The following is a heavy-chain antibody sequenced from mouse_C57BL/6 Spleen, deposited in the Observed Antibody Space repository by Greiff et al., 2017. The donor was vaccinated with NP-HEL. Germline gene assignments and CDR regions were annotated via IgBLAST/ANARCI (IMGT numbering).Heavy chain of an antibody. V-gene: IGHV1-15*01. CDR1: GYTFTDYE. CDR2: IDPETGGT. CDR3: TRLYYDYPYAMDY. J-gene: IGHJ4*01. D-gene: IGHD2-4*01. Sequence: VQLQQSGAELVRPGASVTLSCKASGYTFTDYEMHWVKQTPVHGLEWIGAIDPETGGTAYNQKFKGKAILTADKSSSTAYMEPRSLTSEDSAVYYCTRLYYDYPYAMDYWGQGTSVTVSS.